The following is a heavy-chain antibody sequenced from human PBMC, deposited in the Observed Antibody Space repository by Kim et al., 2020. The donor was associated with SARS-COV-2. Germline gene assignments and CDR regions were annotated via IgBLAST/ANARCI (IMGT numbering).Heavy chain of an antibody. CDR1: GFTFSSYA. V-gene: IGHV3-30*04. CDR3: ARSGSGSYWVWFDP. CDR2: ISYDGSNK. Sequence: GGSLRLSCAASGFTFSSYAMHWVRQAPGKGLEWVAVISYDGSNKYYADSVKGRFTISRDNSKNTLYLQMNSLRAEDTAVYYCARSGSGSYWVWFDPWGQ. J-gene: IGHJ5*02. D-gene: IGHD3-10*01.